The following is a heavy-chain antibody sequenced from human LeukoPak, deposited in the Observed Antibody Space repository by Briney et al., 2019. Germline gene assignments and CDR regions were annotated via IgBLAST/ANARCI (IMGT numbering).Heavy chain of an antibody. CDR2: MSPNSGNT. J-gene: IGHJ4*02. D-gene: IGHD5-12*01. CDR3: ARGRHPGPTWISEY. Sequence: AASVKVSCKASEYTFTSYDINWVRQATGQGLEWMGWMSPNSGNTGYAQKFQGRVTMTRNTSISTAYMELSSLTFEDTAVYYCARGRHPGPTWISEYWGQGTLVTVSS. V-gene: IGHV1-8*01. CDR1: EYTFTSYD.